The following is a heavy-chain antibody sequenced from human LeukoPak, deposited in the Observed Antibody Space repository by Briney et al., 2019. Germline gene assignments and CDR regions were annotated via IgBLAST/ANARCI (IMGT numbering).Heavy chain of an antibody. D-gene: IGHD4-17*01. CDR1: GFTFSSYG. V-gene: IGHV3-30*18. J-gene: IGHJ2*01. CDR3: AKRGDYDDRGRIWYFDL. CDR2: ISYDGSNK. Sequence: GGSLRLSCAASGFTFSSYGMHWVRQAPGKGLEWVAVISYDGSNKYYADSVKGRFTISRDNSKNTLYLQMNSLRAEDTAVYYCAKRGDYDDRGRIWYFDLWGRGTLVTVSS.